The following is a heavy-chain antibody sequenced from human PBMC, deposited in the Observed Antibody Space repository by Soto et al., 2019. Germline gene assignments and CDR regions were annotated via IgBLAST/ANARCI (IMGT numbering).Heavy chain of an antibody. J-gene: IGHJ4*02. CDR2: ISGSGGTT. Sequence: EVQLLESGGNLVPPGGSLRLSCVGFGFTFSSYAMNWIRQAPGKGLEWVSVISGSGGTTYYADSVKGRFTISRDNSKNTLYLQMNSLRAEDTAIYYCANGYGSPPHWGQGTLVTVSS. V-gene: IGHV3-23*01. CDR3: ANGYGSPPH. D-gene: IGHD6-13*01. CDR1: GFTFSSYA.